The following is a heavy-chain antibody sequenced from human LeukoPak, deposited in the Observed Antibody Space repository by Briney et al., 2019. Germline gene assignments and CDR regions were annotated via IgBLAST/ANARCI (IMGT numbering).Heavy chain of an antibody. D-gene: IGHD3-16*01. J-gene: IGHJ4*01. CDR3: ARDALGGRTKFDS. CDR1: GFTFSSHW. Sequence: GGSLRLSCVASGFTFSSHWMHWVRQVPGKGLMWVSRINGDGSRIHYGDSVKGRFTISRDNAKNTLYLQMTSLSGDDTAIYFCARDALGGRTKFDSWGHGSLVTVSS. V-gene: IGHV3-74*01. CDR2: INGDGSRI.